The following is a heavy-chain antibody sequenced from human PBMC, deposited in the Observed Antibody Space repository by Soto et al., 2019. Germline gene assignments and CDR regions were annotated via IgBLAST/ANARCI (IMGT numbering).Heavy chain of an antibody. Sequence: QVQLVQSGAEVKKPGASVKVSCKASGYTFTSYGISWVRQAPGQGLEWRGWISAYNGNTNYAQKVQGRVTMTTDTSTSTAYMELRSLRSDDTAVYYCARAYDVSLRRQNWFDPWGQGTLVTVSS. J-gene: IGHJ5*02. CDR1: GYTFTSYG. CDR2: ISAYNGNT. CDR3: ARAYDVSLRRQNWFDP. V-gene: IGHV1-18*01. D-gene: IGHD3-16*02.